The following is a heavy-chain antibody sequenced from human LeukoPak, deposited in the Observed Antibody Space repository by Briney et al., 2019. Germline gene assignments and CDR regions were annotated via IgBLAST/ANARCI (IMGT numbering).Heavy chain of an antibody. Sequence: GGSLRLSCAASGFTFSSYAMHWVRQAPGKGLEWVAVISYDGSNKYYADSVKGRFTISRDNSKNTLYLQMNSLRAEDTAVYYCARSILNYYFYSMDVWGQGTTVTVSS. V-gene: IGHV3-30-3*01. CDR3: ARSILNYYFYSMDV. J-gene: IGHJ6*02. CDR1: GFTFSSYA. CDR2: ISYDGSNK. D-gene: IGHD2-8*02.